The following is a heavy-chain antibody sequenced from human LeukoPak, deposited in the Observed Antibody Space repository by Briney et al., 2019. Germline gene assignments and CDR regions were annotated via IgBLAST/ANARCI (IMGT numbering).Heavy chain of an antibody. J-gene: IGHJ4*02. Sequence: ASVKVSCKASGYTFTRFGISWVRQAPGQGLEWIGWISGYNGYTNYAPNLQGRVTMTTDTSTSTAYMELSSLRSEDTAVYYCARAPGIAVAGTVYWGQGTLVTVSS. D-gene: IGHD6-19*01. CDR2: ISGYNGYT. V-gene: IGHV1-18*01. CDR1: GYTFTRFG. CDR3: ARAPGIAVAGTVY.